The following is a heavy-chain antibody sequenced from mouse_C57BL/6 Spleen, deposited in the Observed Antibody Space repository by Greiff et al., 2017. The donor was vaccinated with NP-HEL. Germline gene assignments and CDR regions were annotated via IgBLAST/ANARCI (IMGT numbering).Heavy chain of an antibody. CDR2: INPNNGGT. CDR3: ARHYGSSYVRAMDY. J-gene: IGHJ4*01. V-gene: IGHV1-26*01. Sequence: EVQLQQSGPELVKPGASVKISCKASGYTFTDYYMNWVKQSHGKSLEWIGDINPNNGGTSYNQKFKGKATLTVDKSSSTAYMELRSLTSEDSAVYYCARHYGSSYVRAMDYWGQGTSVTVSS. CDR1: GYTFTDYY. D-gene: IGHD1-1*01.